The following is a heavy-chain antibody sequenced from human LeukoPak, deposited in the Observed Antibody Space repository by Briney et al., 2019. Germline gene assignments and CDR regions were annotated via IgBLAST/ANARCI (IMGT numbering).Heavy chain of an antibody. V-gene: IGHV1-2*02. CDR2: INPNSGGT. J-gene: IGHJ3*02. CDR1: GYTFTGYY. CDR3: ARVRVTVTTIGAFDI. D-gene: IGHD4-11*01. Sequence: GASVKVSCKASGYTFTGYYMHWVRQAPGQGLEWMGWINPNSGGTNYAQKFQGRVTMTRDTSISTAYMELSRLRSDDTAVYYCARVRVTVTTIGAFDIWGQGTMVTVSS.